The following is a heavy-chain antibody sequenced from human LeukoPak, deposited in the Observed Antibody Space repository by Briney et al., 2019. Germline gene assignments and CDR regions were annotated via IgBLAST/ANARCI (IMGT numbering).Heavy chain of an antibody. Sequence: ASVKVSCKASGYTFTGYYMHWVRQAPGQGLEWMGWINPNSGGTNYAQKFQGRVTMTRDMSTSTVYMELSSLRSEDTAVYYCARGRAYTATDAFDIWGQGTMVTVSS. V-gene: IGHV1-2*02. CDR1: GYTFTGYY. D-gene: IGHD5-18*01. CDR2: INPNSGGT. J-gene: IGHJ3*02. CDR3: ARGRAYTATDAFDI.